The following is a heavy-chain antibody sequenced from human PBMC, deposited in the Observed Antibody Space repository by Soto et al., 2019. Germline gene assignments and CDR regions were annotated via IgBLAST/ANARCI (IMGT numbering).Heavy chain of an antibody. CDR1: GFTFSSYW. CDR2: INSDGSST. CDR3: ERAKYNCDDVLEYSYSTDV. Sequence: PGGSLRLSCAASGFTFSSYWMHWVRQAPGKGLVWVSRINSDGSSTSYADSVKGRFTISRDNAKNTLYLQMNSLRAEDTAVYYCERAKYNCDDVLEYSYSTDVWGQGITVTVAS. V-gene: IGHV3-74*01. J-gene: IGHJ6*02. D-gene: IGHD1-20*01.